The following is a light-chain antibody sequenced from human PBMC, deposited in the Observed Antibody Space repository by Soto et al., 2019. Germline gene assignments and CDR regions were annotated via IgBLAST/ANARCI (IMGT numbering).Light chain of an antibody. CDR3: ATWDDSLNGPV. CDR1: SSNIGTNT. CDR2: SNN. J-gene: IGLJ3*02. Sequence: QPVLTQPPSASGTPGQRVTISCSGSSSNIGTNTVNWYQQVPGTAPKLLIYSNNQRPSGVPDRLSGSKSGTSASLAISGLQAEDEADYYCATWDDSLNGPVFGGGTKLTVL. V-gene: IGLV1-44*01.